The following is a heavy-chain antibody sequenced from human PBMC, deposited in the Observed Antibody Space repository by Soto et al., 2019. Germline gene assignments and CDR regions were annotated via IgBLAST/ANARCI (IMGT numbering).Heavy chain of an antibody. D-gene: IGHD2-15*01. CDR1: GGSISSYY. V-gene: IGHV4-59*01. CDR2: IYYSGST. J-gene: IGHJ4*02. Sequence: SETLSLTCTVSGGSISSYYWSWIRQPPGKGLEWTGYIYYSGSTNYNPSLKSRVTISVDTSKNQFSLKLNSVTAADTAMYYCARVRGSKALQPYYFDYCGQGTLVSVSS. CDR3: ARVRGSKALQPYYFDY.